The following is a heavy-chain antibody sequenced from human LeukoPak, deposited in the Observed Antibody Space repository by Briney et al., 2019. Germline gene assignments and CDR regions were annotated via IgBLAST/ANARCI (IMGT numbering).Heavy chain of an antibody. CDR3: ARDQDFWSGYSYYYYMDV. Sequence: PGRSLRLSCAASGFTFSSYGMHWVRQAPGKGLEWVAVIWYDGSNKYYADSVKGRFTISRDNSKNTLYLQMNSLRAEDTAVYYCARDQDFWSGYSYYYYMDVWGKRTTVTVSS. D-gene: IGHD3-3*01. CDR2: IWYDGSNK. J-gene: IGHJ6*03. V-gene: IGHV3-33*01. CDR1: GFTFSSYG.